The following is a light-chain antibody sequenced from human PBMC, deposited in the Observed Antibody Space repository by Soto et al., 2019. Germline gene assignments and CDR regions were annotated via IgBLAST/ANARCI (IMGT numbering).Light chain of an antibody. CDR3: QQGNSFTLT. CDR2: AAS. V-gene: IGKV1-12*01. J-gene: IGKJ4*01. Sequence: DIQMTQSPSSVSASVGDRVTITCRASQIISSWLAWYQQKPGKAPKLLIYAASILQSGGPSMFSGSGSGTDFSLTISTLQPEDFATYYCQQGNSFTLTFGGGTKVDIK. CDR1: QIISSW.